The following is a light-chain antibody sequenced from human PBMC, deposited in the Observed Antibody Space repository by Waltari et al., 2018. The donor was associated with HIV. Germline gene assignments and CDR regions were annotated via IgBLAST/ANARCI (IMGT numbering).Light chain of an antibody. J-gene: IGLJ2*01. V-gene: IGLV6-57*04. Sequence: NFMLTQPHSVSGSPGEPQPISCIRSSGDVAGTFVPWAQLRPGSVPTTLISLHTQTPSGVPARFSGSIDDSSNSASLTISGLRTEDDGDYYCQSYDSNTHVIFGGGTKLTVL. CDR3: QSYDSNTHVI. CDR2: LHT. CDR1: SGDVAGTF.